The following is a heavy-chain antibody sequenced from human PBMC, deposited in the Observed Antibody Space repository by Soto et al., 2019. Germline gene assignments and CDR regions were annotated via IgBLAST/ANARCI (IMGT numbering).Heavy chain of an antibody. J-gene: IGHJ4*02. CDR2: IYYSGST. V-gene: IGHV4-59*01. CDR1: GGSISSYY. Sequence: SETLSLTCTVSGGSISSYYWSWIRQPPGKGLEWIGYIYYSGSTNYNPSLKSRATISVDTSKNQFSLKLSSVTAADTAMYYCARLNYYDSTGTIDYWGQGTLVTVSS. CDR3: ARLNYYDSTGTIDY. D-gene: IGHD3-22*01.